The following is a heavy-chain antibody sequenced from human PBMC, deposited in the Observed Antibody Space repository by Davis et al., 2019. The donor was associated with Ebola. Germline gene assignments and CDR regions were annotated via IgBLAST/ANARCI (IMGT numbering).Heavy chain of an antibody. J-gene: IGHJ4*02. V-gene: IGHV3-23*01. Sequence: PGGSLRLSCAASGFTFSSYTMSWVRQAPGKGLEWVSAVTGSGGSTHYADSVKGRFTISRDNSKNTLYLQMNSLRAEDTAIYYCAKRVPYYFDNWGQGTLVTVSS. CDR2: VTGSGGST. CDR3: AKRVPYYFDN. CDR1: GFTFSSYT.